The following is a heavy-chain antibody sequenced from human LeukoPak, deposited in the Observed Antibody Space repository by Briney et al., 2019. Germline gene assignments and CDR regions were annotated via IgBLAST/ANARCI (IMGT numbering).Heavy chain of an antibody. CDR1: GFSFGAHG. V-gene: IGHV3-23*01. CDR3: RKIRLDSATGY. J-gene: IGHJ4*02. Sequence: GGSLRLSCAASGFSFGAHGMNWVRQVPGKGLEWVSAIGGSGATIYYADSVRGRFTISRDNFKNTMYLQMNSLRAEDTAVYYCRKIRLDSATGYWGQGTLVTVSS. CDR2: IGGSGATI. D-gene: IGHD2-15*01.